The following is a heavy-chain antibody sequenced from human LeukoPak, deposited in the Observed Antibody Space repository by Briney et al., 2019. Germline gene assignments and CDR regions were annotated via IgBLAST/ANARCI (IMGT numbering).Heavy chain of an antibody. CDR1: GFTFSDAW. Sequence: PGGSLTLSCAAPGFTFSDAWMSWVRQAPGKGLEWVGRIKSKTDVGTRDFAALVKGRFIISRDDSKNTVYLQMASLKTEDTAVYYCAAGTGRSDFDYWGQGTLVTVSS. D-gene: IGHD3/OR15-3a*01. CDR2: IKSKTDVGTR. CDR3: AAGTGRSDFDY. J-gene: IGHJ4*02. V-gene: IGHV3-15*01.